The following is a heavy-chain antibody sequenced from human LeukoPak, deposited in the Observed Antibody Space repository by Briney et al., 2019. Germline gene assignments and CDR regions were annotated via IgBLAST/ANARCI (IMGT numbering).Heavy chain of an antibody. J-gene: IGHJ4*02. V-gene: IGHV3-23*01. CDR2: ISGSGGST. CDR1: GFTFSSYA. CDR3: TRENRATNGRFYFDY. Sequence: GGSLRLSCAASGFTFSSYAMSWVRQAPGKGLEWVSAISGSGGSTYYADSVKGRFTISRDNSKNTLYLQMNSLRAEDTAVYYCTRENRATNGRFYFDYWGQGTLVTVSS. D-gene: IGHD1-14*01.